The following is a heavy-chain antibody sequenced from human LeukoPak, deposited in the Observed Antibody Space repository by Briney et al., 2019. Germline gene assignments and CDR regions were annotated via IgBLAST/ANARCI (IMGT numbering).Heavy chain of an antibody. D-gene: IGHD2-15*01. CDR1: GGSISSSSYY. Sequence: SETLSLTCTVSGGSISSSSYYWGWIRQPPGKGLEWIGSIYYSGSTYYNPSLKSRVTTSVDTSKNQFSLKLSSVTAADTAVYYCAAIVVVVADPHFQHWGQGTLVTVSS. CDR2: IYYSGST. V-gene: IGHV4-39*01. J-gene: IGHJ1*01. CDR3: AAIVVVVADPHFQH.